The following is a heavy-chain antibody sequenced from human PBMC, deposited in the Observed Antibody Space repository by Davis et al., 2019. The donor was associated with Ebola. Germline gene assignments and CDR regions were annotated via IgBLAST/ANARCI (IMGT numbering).Heavy chain of an antibody. CDR3: ATAKPGYYGTYGMDV. Sequence: ASVKVSCKASGYTFTSYGISWVRQAPGQGLEWMGWVSAYNGNTNYAQKLQGRVTMTTDTSTSTAYMELRSLRSDDTAVYYCATAKPGYYGTYGMDVWGQGTTVTVSS. J-gene: IGHJ6*02. D-gene: IGHD2/OR15-2a*01. V-gene: IGHV1-18*01. CDR1: GYTFTSYG. CDR2: VSAYNGNT.